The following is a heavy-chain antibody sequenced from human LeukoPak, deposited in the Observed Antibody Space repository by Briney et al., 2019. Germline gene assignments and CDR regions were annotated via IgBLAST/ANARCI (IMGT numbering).Heavy chain of an antibody. CDR2: INHSGST. V-gene: IGHV4-34*01. CDR1: GGSFSGYY. D-gene: IGHD2-15*01. Sequence: SETLSLTCAVYGGSFSGYYWSWIRQPPGKGLEWIGEINHSGSTNYNPSLKSRVTISVDTSKNQFSLKLSSVTAADTAVYYCARDRDYCSGGSCYPDAFDIWGQGTMVTVSS. CDR3: ARDRDYCSGGSCYPDAFDI. J-gene: IGHJ3*02.